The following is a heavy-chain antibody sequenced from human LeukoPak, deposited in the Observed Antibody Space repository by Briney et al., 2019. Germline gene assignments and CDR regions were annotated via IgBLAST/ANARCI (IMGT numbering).Heavy chain of an antibody. CDR2: ISRNGDST. D-gene: IGHD2-2*01. CDR1: GFTFSSFA. CDR3: AKDPANQLLYPAHFSH. V-gene: IGHV3-64*04. J-gene: IGHJ1*01. Sequence: GGSLRLSCSASGFTFSSFAMHWVRQTPGKGLEYVSAISRNGDSTYYADSVKGRFTISRDNSKNTLYLHMNSLRAEDTAIYFCAKDPANQLLYPAHFSHWGQGTLVTVSS.